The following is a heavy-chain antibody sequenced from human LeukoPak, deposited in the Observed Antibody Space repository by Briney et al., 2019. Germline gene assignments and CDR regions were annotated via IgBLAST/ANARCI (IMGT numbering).Heavy chain of an antibody. V-gene: IGHV4-61*02. CDR3: AGDCVWGSYRPFDY. CDR1: DGSISSGSYC. CDR2: IYTSGST. Sequence: SQTLSLSCTVSDGSISSGSYCWSWIRQLPGKGLEWIGRIYTSGSTNYNPSLKSRVTISVDTSKNQFSLKLSSVTAADTAVYYCAGDCVWGSYRPFDYWGQGTLVTVSS. D-gene: IGHD3-16*02. J-gene: IGHJ4*02.